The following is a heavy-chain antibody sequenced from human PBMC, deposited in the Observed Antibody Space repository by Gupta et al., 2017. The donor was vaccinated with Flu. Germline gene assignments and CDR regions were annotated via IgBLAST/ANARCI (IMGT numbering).Heavy chain of an antibody. CDR1: GGSISSGSYY. D-gene: IGHD4-4*01. CDR3: ARSTTVHVKFYYYYGMDV. Sequence: QVQLQESGPGLVKPSQTLSLTCTVSGGSISSGSYYCSWIRQPAGKGLEWIGRIYTSGSTNYNPSLKSRVTISVDTSKNQFSLKLSSVTAADTAVYYCARSTTVHVKFYYYYGMDVWGQGTTVTVSS. V-gene: IGHV4-61*02. J-gene: IGHJ6*02. CDR2: IYTSGST.